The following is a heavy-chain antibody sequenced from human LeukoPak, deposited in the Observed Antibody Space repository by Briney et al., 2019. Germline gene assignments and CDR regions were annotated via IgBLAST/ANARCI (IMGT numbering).Heavy chain of an antibody. CDR1: GFTVSSNY. Sequence: PGGSLRLSCAASGFTVSSNYMSWVRQAPGKGLEWVSVIYSGGSTYYADSVKGRFTISRDNSKNTLYLQMNSLRAEDTAVYYCAKAAAGYSYGYGVFDYWGQGTLVTVSS. CDR2: IYSGGST. V-gene: IGHV3-53*01. J-gene: IGHJ4*02. D-gene: IGHD5-18*01. CDR3: AKAAAGYSYGYGVFDY.